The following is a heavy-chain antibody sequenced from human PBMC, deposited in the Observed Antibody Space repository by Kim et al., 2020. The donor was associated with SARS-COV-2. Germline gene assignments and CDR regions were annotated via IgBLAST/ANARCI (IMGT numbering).Heavy chain of an antibody. V-gene: IGHV3-11*04. CDR1: GFTFSDYY. CDR3: ARDSSSSWYVWFDP. Sequence: GGSLRLSCAASGFTFSDYYMSWIRQAPGKGLEWVSYISSSGSTIYYADSVKGRFTISRDKAKNSLYLQMNSLRAEDTAVYYCARDSSSSWYVWFDPWGQGTLVTVSS. D-gene: IGHD6-13*01. J-gene: IGHJ5*02. CDR2: ISSSGSTI.